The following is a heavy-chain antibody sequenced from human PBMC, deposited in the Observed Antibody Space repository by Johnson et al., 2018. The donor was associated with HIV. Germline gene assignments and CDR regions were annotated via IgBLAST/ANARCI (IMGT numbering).Heavy chain of an antibody. J-gene: IGHJ3*02. Sequence: QVQLVESGGGVVQPGGSLRLSCAASGFNFSDYYMSWIRQAPGKGLEWISYISSSGSTRYYADSVKGRFTISRDNAKNSLYLQMNSLRAEDTAVYYCARYQQLVRDGAFDIWGQGTMVTVSS. CDR2: ISSSGSTR. CDR1: GFNFSDYY. CDR3: ARYQQLVRDGAFDI. D-gene: IGHD6-13*01. V-gene: IGHV3-11*04.